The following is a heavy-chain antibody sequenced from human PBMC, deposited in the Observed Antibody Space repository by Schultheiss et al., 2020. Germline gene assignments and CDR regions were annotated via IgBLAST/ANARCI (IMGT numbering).Heavy chain of an antibody. CDR3: AREVSSGYGMDV. D-gene: IGHD2/OR15-2a*01. CDR2: ISRSSNYI. V-gene: IGHV3-21*01. J-gene: IGHJ6*02. CDR1: GFTFSTYN. Sequence: GGSLRLSCAASGFTFSTYNMNWVRQAPGKGLEWVSSISRSSNYIFYADSVKGRFTISRDNAKNSLYLQMNSLRAEDTAVYYCAREVSSGYGMDVWGQGTTVTVSS.